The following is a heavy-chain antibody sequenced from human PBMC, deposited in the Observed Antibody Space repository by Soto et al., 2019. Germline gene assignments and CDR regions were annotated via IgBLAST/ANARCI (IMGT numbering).Heavy chain of an antibody. D-gene: IGHD3-10*01. Sequence: PGGSLRLSCAASGFTFSSYWMSWVRQGPGRGLEWVANIKQDGREKYYVDSVRGRFTISRDNAKNSLYLQMDSLRAEDTAVYYCARVVVQLWFGELFFPNYMDAWGKGTTVTVSS. CDR3: ARVVVQLWFGELFFPNYMDA. CDR1: GFTFSSYW. J-gene: IGHJ6*03. V-gene: IGHV3-7*01. CDR2: IKQDGREK.